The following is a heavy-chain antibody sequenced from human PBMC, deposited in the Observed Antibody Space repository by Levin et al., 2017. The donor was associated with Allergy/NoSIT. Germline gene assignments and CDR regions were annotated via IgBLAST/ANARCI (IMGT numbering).Heavy chain of an antibody. V-gene: IGHV4-38-2*02. D-gene: IGHD3-10*01. CDR1: GYSISSGYY. CDR2: IHPTGTA. CDR3: ATIRSAGVDY. J-gene: IGHJ4*02. Sequence: ETLSLTCTVSGYSISSGYYWALIRQPPGKGLEWIGSIHPTGTAYYNPSLKSRVTMSVDTSKNQFSLKLTSVTAADTAVYYCATIRSAGVDYWGQGTLVTVSS.